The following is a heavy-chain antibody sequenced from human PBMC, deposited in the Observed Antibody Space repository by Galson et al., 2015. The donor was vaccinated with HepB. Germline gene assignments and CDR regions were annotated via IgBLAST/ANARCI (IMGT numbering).Heavy chain of an antibody. J-gene: IGHJ6*02. D-gene: IGHD5-12*01. Sequence: CAISGDSVSTNIVAWNWIRQSPSRGLEWLGRTYYRSKWYNDYAVSVQSRITINPDTSRNQFSLQLNSVTHEDTGVYYCTRVRHLARGMDVWGQGTTVTVSS. CDR3: TRVRHLARGMDV. V-gene: IGHV6-1*01. CDR2: TYYRSKWYN. CDR1: GDSVSTNIVA.